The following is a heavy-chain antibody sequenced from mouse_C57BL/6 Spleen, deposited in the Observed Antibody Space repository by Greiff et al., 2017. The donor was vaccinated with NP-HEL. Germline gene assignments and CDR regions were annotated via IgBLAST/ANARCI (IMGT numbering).Heavy chain of an antibody. CDR1: GYTFTDYN. Sequence: EVQLQQSGPELVKPGASVKIPCKASGYTFTDYNMDWVKQSHGKSLEWIGDINPNNGGTIYNQKFKGKATLTVDKSSSTAYMELRSLTYEDTAVYYCARGDGSSYVYFDYWGQGTTLTVSS. CDR3: ARGDGSSYVYFDY. CDR2: INPNNGGT. D-gene: IGHD1-1*01. J-gene: IGHJ2*01. V-gene: IGHV1-18*01.